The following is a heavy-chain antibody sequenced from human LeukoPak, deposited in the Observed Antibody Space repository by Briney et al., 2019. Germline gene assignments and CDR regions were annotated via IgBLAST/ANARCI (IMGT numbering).Heavy chain of an antibody. Sequence: GGSLRLSCAASGIIVTTNYMSWVRQAPGKGLEWVSIIYRGDDTDYADSVKGRFVISRVSSKNTVLLQLNSVGVDDTATYFCARVKNGYNYVFDSWGQRTLVTVSS. CDR2: IYRGDDT. J-gene: IGHJ4*02. D-gene: IGHD5-24*01. V-gene: IGHV3-53*01. CDR1: GIIVTTNY. CDR3: ARVKNGYNYVFDS.